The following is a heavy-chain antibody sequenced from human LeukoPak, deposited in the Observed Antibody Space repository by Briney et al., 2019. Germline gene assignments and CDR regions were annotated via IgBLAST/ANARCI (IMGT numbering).Heavy chain of an antibody. CDR2: TYYRSKWYN. J-gene: IGHJ4*02. CDR1: GDSLSSNSAT. D-gene: IGHD3-16*01. V-gene: IGHV6-1*01. Sequence: SQTLLLTCAISGDSLSSNSATWNRVRQSPSRGLEWLGRTYYRSKWYNDYAVSVKGRVTINPDASKKQFSLQLNSVTPEDTAMYYCARGNGYPFDYWGQGTLVTVSS. CDR3: ARGNGYPFDY.